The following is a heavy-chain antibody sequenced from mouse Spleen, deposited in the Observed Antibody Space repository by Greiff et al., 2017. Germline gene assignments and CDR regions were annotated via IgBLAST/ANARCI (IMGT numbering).Heavy chain of an antibody. CDR3: ARFYYGSSYVEFAY. CDR2: IRNKANGYTT. J-gene: IGHJ3*01. Sequence: EVKLVESGGGLVQPGGSLSLSCAASGFTFTDYYMSWVRQPPGKALEWLGFIRNKANGYTTEYSASVKGRFTISRDNSQSILYLQMNALRAEDSATYYCARFYYGSSYVEFAYWGQGTLVTVSA. CDR1: GFTFTDYY. V-gene: IGHV7-3*01. D-gene: IGHD1-1*01.